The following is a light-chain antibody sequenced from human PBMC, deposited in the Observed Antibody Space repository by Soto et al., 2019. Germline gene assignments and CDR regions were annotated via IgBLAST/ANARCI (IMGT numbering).Light chain of an antibody. J-gene: IGKJ2*01. Sequence: IVMTQSPATLSVSPGDRVTLSCRGSQSVSSDLAWYQQRPGQAPRLLIYGASTRATGIPARFSGTGSGTESTLTISSLQSEDFAIYYCQQYNNWPPYTFGQGTKLEIK. CDR3: QQYNNWPPYT. CDR1: QSVSSD. V-gene: IGKV3-15*01. CDR2: GAS.